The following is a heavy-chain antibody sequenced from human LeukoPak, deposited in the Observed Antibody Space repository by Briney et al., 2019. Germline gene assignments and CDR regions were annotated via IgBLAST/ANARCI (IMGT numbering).Heavy chain of an antibody. Sequence: SETLSLTCAVYGGSFSGYYWSWTRQPPGKGLEWIGEINHSGSTNYNPSLKSRVTISVDTSKNQFSLKLSSVTAADTAVYYCARGRYNWTRWGQGTLVTVSS. J-gene: IGHJ4*02. CDR2: INHSGST. CDR1: GGSFSGYY. D-gene: IGHD1-1*01. V-gene: IGHV4-34*01. CDR3: ARGRYNWTR.